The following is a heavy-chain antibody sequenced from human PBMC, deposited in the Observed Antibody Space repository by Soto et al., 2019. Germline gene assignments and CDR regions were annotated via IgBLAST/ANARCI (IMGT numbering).Heavy chain of an antibody. CDR1: GYTFTSYY. D-gene: IGHD3-10*01. V-gene: IGHV1-46*01. CDR3: ARDKITMVRGVIMGGYYYYGMDV. CDR2: INPSGGST. Sequence: QVQLVQSGAEVKKPGASVKVSCKASGYTFTSYYMHWVRQAPGQGLEWMGIINPSGGSTSYAQKFRGRVTMTRDTSTSTVYMELSSLRSEDTAVYYCARDKITMVRGVIMGGYYYYGMDVWGQGTTVTVSS. J-gene: IGHJ6*02.